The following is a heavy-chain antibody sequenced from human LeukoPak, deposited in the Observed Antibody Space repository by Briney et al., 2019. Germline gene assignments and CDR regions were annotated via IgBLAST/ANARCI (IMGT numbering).Heavy chain of an antibody. CDR3: AREPYYYYMDV. CDR2: IKYDGSRT. V-gene: IGHV3-30*02. Sequence: GGSLRLSCVVSGMTFERHGMHWVRQPPGKGLEWLAFIKYDGSRTDYEDSVKGRFTVSRENSKNTLYLQMNSLRAEDTAVYYCAREPYYYYMDVWGKGTTVTVSS. CDR1: GMTFERHG. J-gene: IGHJ6*03.